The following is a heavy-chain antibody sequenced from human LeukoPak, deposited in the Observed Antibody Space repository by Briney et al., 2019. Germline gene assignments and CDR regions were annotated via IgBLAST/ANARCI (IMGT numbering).Heavy chain of an antibody. CDR2: INHSGST. J-gene: IGHJ4*02. D-gene: IGHD1/OR15-1a*01. V-gene: IGHV4-34*01. CDR1: GGPFSGYY. CDR3: ARGRSPGTRIHFDY. Sequence: SETLSLTCAVYGGPFSGYYWSWIRHPPGKGLEWIGEINHSGSTNYNPSLKSRVTISVDTSKNQFSLKLSSVTAADTAVYYCARGRSPGTRIHFDYWGQGTLVTVSS.